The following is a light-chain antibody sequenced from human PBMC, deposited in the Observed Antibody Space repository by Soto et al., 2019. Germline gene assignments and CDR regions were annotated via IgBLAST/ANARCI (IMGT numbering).Light chain of an antibody. J-gene: IGLJ3*02. V-gene: IGLV4-60*03. CDR2: VEGGGGY. Sequence: QPVLTQSSSASASLGSSVKLSCTLSSGHTSYIIAWHQQQPRKAPRYLMKVEGGGGYRQGSGVPDRFSGSSSGTDRYLTISIHESEDYADYYCETWGSDIWVFGGGTKLTVL. CDR1: SGHTSYI. CDR3: ETWGSDIWV.